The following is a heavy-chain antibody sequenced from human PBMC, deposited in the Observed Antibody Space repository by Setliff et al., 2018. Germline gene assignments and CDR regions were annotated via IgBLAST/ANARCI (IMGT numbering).Heavy chain of an antibody. CDR3: AISTLSICSGGSCPNVFDV. CDR2: ISSYNSDVT. CDR1: GYIFSSYG. J-gene: IGHJ3*01. Sequence: ASVKVSCKASGYIFSSYGISWVRQAPGQGLEWMGWISSYNSDVTNYAQRLQGRITMTTDTSTSVAYMDLRGLRSDDTAIYYCAISTLSICSGGSCPNVFDVWGPGTMVT. D-gene: IGHD2-15*01. V-gene: IGHV1-18*01.